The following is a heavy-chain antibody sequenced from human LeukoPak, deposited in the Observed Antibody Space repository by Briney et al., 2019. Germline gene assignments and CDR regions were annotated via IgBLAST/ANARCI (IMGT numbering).Heavy chain of an antibody. V-gene: IGHV3-30*02. J-gene: IGHJ4*02. CDR3: AKDDCSGGSWLTVCEWSETFDY. CDR2: IRYVGSNK. D-gene: IGHD2-15*01. CDR1: GFTFSSYG. Sequence: TGRSLRLSCAASGFTFSSYGMHWVRQAPGKGLEWVAFIRYVGSNKYYADSVKGRFTISRDNSKNTLYLQMNSLRAEDTAVYYCAKDDCSGGSWLTVCEWSETFDYWGQGTLVTVSS.